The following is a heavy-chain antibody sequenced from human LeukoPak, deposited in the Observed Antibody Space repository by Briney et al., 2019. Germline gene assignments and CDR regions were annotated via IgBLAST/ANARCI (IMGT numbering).Heavy chain of an antibody. J-gene: IGHJ5*02. Sequence: PGGSLRLSCAASGITFSTYAMTWVRQAPGKGLEWVSSINYSGSGTFYADSVKGRFTISRDNSKDTLYLQMDSLRVEDTAVYYGAKEEYDSGWYKWFGPWGKGTLVTVSS. CDR2: INYSGSGT. D-gene: IGHD6-19*01. V-gene: IGHV3-23*01. CDR1: GITFSTYA. CDR3: AKEEYDSGWYKWFGP.